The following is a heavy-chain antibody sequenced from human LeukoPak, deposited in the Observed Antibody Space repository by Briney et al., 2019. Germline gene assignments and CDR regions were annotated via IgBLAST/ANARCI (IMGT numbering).Heavy chain of an antibody. CDR1: GGSFSGYY. D-gene: IGHD6-19*01. CDR3: ARDASSGWYRADWFDP. Sequence: SETLSLTCAVYGGSFSGYYWSWIRQPPGKGLEWIGEINHSGSTNYNPSLKSRVTISVDTSKNQFSLKLSSVTAADTAVYYCARDASSGWYRADWFDPWGQGTLVTVSS. CDR2: INHSGST. V-gene: IGHV4-34*01. J-gene: IGHJ5*02.